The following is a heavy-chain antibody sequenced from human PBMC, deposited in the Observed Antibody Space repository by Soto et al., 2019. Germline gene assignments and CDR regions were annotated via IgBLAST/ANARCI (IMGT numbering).Heavy chain of an antibody. J-gene: IGHJ4*02. CDR2: INAGNGNT. D-gene: IGHD3-10*01. Sequence: QVQLVQSGAEVKKPGASVKVSCKASGYTFTSYALHWVRQAPGQRLEWMGWINAGNGNTKYSQKFQGRVTITRDTSASTAYMELSGLRSEDTAVYYCARDIWFGERPGGAGMHWGQGTLVTVST. CDR1: GYTFTSYA. CDR3: ARDIWFGERPGGAGMH. V-gene: IGHV1-3*01.